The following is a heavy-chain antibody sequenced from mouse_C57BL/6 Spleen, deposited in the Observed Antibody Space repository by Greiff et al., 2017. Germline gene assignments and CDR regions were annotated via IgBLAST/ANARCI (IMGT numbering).Heavy chain of an antibody. V-gene: IGHV1-81*01. CDR2: IYPRSGNT. CDR1: GYTFKSYG. D-gene: IGHD1-1*02. CDR3: ASMAHFDY. J-gene: IGHJ2*01. Sequence: VQLQQSGAELARPGASVKLSCKASGYTFKSYGISWVKQRTGQGLEWIGRIYPRSGNTYYNQKFKGKATLTADKSSSTAYLELLSRTSEDSAVYFCASMAHFDYWGQGTTLTVSS.